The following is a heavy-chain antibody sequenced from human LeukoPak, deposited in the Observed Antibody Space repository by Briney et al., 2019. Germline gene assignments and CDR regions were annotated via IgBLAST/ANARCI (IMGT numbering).Heavy chain of an antibody. Sequence: ASVKVSCKASGYTFTSYDINWMPQATGQGLEWMGWMNPNSGNTGYAQKFQGRVTMTRNTSISTAYTELSSLRSEDTAVYYCARGGDILGNFDYWGQGTLVTVSS. J-gene: IGHJ4*02. CDR2: MNPNSGNT. CDR3: ARGGDILGNFDY. CDR1: GYTFTSYD. D-gene: IGHD2-15*01. V-gene: IGHV1-8*01.